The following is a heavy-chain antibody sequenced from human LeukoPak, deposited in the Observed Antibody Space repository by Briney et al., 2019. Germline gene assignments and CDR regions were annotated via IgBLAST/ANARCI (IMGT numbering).Heavy chain of an antibody. CDR1: GFTVSSNY. CDR3: ARDSSGWFSGAFDI. J-gene: IGHJ3*02. V-gene: IGHV3-53*01. CDR2: IYSGGST. D-gene: IGHD6-19*01. Sequence: HPGGSLRLSCAASGFTVSSNYMSWVRQAPGKGLEWVSVIYSGGSTYYADSVKGRFTISRDNSKNTLYLQMNSLRAEDTAVYYCARDSSGWFSGAFDIWGQGTMVTVSS.